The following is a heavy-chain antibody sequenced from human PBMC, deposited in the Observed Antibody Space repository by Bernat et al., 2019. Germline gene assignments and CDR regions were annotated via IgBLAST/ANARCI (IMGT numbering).Heavy chain of an antibody. V-gene: IGHV3-7*01. J-gene: IGHJ4*02. Sequence: EVQLVESGGGLVQPGRSLRLSCTASGFTFGDYAMSWFRQAPGKGLEWVANIKQDGSEKYYVDSVKGRFTISRDNAKNSLYLQMNSLRAEDTAVYFCARDLSGQGGYWGQGTLVTASS. CDR2: IKQDGSEK. CDR3: ARDLSGQGGY. CDR1: GFTFGDYA. D-gene: IGHD1-26*01.